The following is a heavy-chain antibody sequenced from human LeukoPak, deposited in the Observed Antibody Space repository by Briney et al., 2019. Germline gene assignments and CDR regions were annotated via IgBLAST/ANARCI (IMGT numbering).Heavy chain of an antibody. Sequence: GGSLRLSCAASGFTFSSYGMHWVRQAPGKGLEWVAVIQNDASTENFADSVKGRFTISRDNSKNTVFLQMNSLRVEDTAVYYCASELSQIVWGGLDYGGQGTLVSVSS. CDR3: ASELSQIVWGGLDY. CDR2: IQNDASTE. V-gene: IGHV3-30*03. J-gene: IGHJ4*02. CDR1: GFTFSSYG. D-gene: IGHD2-21*01.